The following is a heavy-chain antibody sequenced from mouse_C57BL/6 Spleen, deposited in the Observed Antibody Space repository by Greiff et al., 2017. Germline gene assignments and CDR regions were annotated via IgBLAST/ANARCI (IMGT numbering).Heavy chain of an antibody. CDR2: ISSGSSTI. V-gene: IGHV5-17*01. J-gene: IGHJ2*01. D-gene: IGHD2-5*01. CDR1: GFTFSDYG. CDR3: ATYSNYDYFDY. Sequence: EVKVVESGGGLVKPGGSLKLSCAASGFTFSDYGMHWVRQAPEKGLEWVAYISSGSSTIYYADTVKGRFTISRDNAKNTLFLQMTSLRSEDTAMYYCATYSNYDYFDYWGQGTTLTVSS.